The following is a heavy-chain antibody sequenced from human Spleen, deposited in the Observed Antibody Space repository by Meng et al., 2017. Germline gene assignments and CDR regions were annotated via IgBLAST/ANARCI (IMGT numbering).Heavy chain of an antibody. CDR3: ATRGNPYLNC. V-gene: IGHV1-18*01. J-gene: IGHJ4*02. CDR2: INVYNGKT. Sequence: QVQLVQSGAEVKKPGSSVKVSCKASGGTFSSYTISWVRQAPGQGLEWLGWINVYNGKTDYALKFQDRVTMTTDTFTNTAYMELRSLRSDDTAVYYCATRGNPYLNCWGQGTLVTVSS. CDR1: GGTFSSYT.